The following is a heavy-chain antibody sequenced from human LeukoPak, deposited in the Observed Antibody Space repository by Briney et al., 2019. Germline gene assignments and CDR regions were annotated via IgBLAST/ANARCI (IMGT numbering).Heavy chain of an antibody. CDR2: INPNSGGT. Sequence: GASVKVSCKASGYTFTNYVISWVRQAPGQGLEWMGWINPNSGGTHYAQRFQGRVTMTRDTSISTAYMELSRLTSEDPAVYYCATTVTTWAFDYWGQGTLVTVSS. D-gene: IGHD4-17*01. J-gene: IGHJ4*02. CDR1: GYTFTNYV. V-gene: IGHV1-2*02. CDR3: ATTVTTWAFDY.